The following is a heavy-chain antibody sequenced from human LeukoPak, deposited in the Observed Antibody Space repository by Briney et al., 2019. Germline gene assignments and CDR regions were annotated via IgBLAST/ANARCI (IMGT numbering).Heavy chain of an antibody. V-gene: IGHV3-21*01. CDR3: ARDLEGSGSYYTYYFDY. Sequence: GGSLRLSCAASGFIFNNYGLVWVRQAPGKGLEWVSSISSSSSYIYYADSVKGRFTISRDNAKNSLYLQMNSLRAEDTAVYYCARDLEGSGSYYTYYFDYWGQGTLVTVSS. CDR2: ISSSSSYI. D-gene: IGHD3-10*01. J-gene: IGHJ4*02. CDR1: GFIFNNYG.